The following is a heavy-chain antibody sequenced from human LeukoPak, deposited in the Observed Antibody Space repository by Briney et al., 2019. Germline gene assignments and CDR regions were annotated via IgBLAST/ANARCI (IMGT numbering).Heavy chain of an antibody. J-gene: IGHJ5*02. V-gene: IGHV1-58*01. Sequence: ASVKVSCKASGFPFSTSTVHWVRQAPGQRLEWIGYIIVGSGNTNYAQKFQERVTITRDMSTSTAYMGLSSLRSEDTAVYYCATERLFGSGWFDPWGQGTLVTVSS. D-gene: IGHD3-10*02. CDR3: ATERLFGSGWFDP. CDR2: IIVGSGNT. CDR1: GFPFSTST.